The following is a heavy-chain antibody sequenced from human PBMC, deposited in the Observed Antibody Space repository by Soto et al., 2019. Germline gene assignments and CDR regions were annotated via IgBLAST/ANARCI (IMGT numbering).Heavy chain of an antibody. D-gene: IGHD3-22*01. CDR1: GGTFSSSV. Sequence: ASVKVSCKASGGTFSSSVISWVRQAPGRGLEWMGGIVPFFGTANYALNFQGRVTITADKSTSTVYMDLSNLRSDDTAVYYCASLSSTYEISGYFDYWGQGTLVTVSS. CDR2: IVPFFGTA. CDR3: ASLSSTYEISGYFDY. J-gene: IGHJ4*02. V-gene: IGHV1-69*06.